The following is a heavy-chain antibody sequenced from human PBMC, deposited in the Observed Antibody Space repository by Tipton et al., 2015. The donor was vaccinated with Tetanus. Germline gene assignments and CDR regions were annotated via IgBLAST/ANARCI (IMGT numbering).Heavy chain of an antibody. CDR3: AREADCSGGSCFSGDFDN. Sequence: AASGFIFSSYGIHWVRQAPGKGLEWVAVSWYDGTDKYYADSVKGRFTISRDNSKSTLYLQMNSLRAEDTAVYYCAREADCSGGSCFSGDFDNWGQGTQVTVSS. V-gene: IGHV3-33*01. J-gene: IGHJ4*02. CDR2: SWYDGTDK. CDR1: GFIFSSYG. D-gene: IGHD2-15*01.